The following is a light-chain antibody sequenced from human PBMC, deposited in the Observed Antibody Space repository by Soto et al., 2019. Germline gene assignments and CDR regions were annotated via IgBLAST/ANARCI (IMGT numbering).Light chain of an antibody. V-gene: IGKV3-20*01. J-gene: IGKJ4*01. CDR1: QSVSSSY. CDR2: GAS. Sequence: EIVLTQSPGTLSLSPGERATLSCRASQSVSSSYLAWYQQKPGQAPRLLIYGASSRATGIPDRFSGSGSGTDFTLTISRLGPEDFAVYYCQQYGRSPPVTFGGGTKVEIK. CDR3: QQYGRSPPVT.